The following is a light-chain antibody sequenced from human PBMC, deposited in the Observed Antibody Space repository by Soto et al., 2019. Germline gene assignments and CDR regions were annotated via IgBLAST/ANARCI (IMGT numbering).Light chain of an antibody. CDR3: SSNAGSNNLV. CDR1: SSDVGDYNY. V-gene: IGLV2-8*01. CDR2: EVS. J-gene: IGLJ2*01. Sequence: QSALTQHPSASGTPGQSVTIPGTGTSSDVGDYNYVSWYQQHPGKAPKLVIYEVSRRPSGVPDRFSGSKPGNTASLTVSGLQAEEEADYYCSSNAGSNNLVFGGGTKVTVL.